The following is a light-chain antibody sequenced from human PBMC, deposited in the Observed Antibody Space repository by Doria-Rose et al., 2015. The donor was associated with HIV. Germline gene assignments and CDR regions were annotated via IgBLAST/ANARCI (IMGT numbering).Light chain of an antibody. V-gene: IGKV3-20*01. CDR3: HQYGTSWT. Sequence: TQSPGTLSLSPGERATLSCSASQSFSSTYLAWYKQKPGQAPSLLIYDGSSRSTGIPDRFSASGSGTDFTLTINRLEPEDFALYYCHQYGTSWTFGQGTNVEI. CDR2: DGS. J-gene: IGKJ1*01. CDR1: QSFSSTY.